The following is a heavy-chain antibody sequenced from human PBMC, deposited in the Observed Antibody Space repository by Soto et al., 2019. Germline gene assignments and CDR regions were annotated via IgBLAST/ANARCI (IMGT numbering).Heavy chain of an antibody. J-gene: IGHJ6*03. CDR2: IYPGDSDT. V-gene: IGHV5-51*01. Sequence: PGESLKISCKGSGYSFTSYWIGWVRQMPGKGLEWMGIIYPGDSDTRYSPSFQGQVTISADKSISTAYLQWSSLKASDTAMYYCARHRWDCSSTSCPYYYYYYMDVWGKGTTVTVSS. D-gene: IGHD2-2*01. CDR1: GYSFTSYW. CDR3: ARHRWDCSSTSCPYYYYYYMDV.